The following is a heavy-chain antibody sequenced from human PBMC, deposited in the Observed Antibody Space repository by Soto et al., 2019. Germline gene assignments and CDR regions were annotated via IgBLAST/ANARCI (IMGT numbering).Heavy chain of an antibody. CDR1: GYTFTTYY. Sequence: PSVKVSCKASGYTFTTYYMHWVRQAPGQGLEWMGWINAYNGNTNYAQKLQGRVTMTTDTSTSTAYMELRSLRSDDTAVYYCARDRYSSSFDPWGQGTLVTVSS. V-gene: IGHV1-18*04. CDR3: ARDRYSSSFDP. J-gene: IGHJ5*02. D-gene: IGHD6-13*01. CDR2: INAYNGNT.